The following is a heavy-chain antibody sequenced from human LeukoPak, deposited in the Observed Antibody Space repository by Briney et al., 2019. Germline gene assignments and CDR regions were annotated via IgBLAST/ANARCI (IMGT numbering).Heavy chain of an antibody. CDR1: GYTFTSYY. CDR2: INPTGGST. J-gene: IGHJ3*02. V-gene: IGHV1-46*01. D-gene: IGHD5-12*01. CDR3: ARVKGLGYDDAFDI. Sequence: GASVKVSCKASGYTFTSYYMHWVRQAPGQGLEWMGLINPTGGSTGYAQKFQGRVTMTRDMSTSTVYMELSSLRSEDTAVYYCARVKGLGYDDAFDIWGQGTMVTVSS.